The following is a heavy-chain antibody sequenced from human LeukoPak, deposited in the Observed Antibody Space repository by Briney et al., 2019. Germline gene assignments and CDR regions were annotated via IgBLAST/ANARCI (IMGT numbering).Heavy chain of an antibody. CDR1: GGSISSYY. CDR2: IYYSGST. V-gene: IGHV4-59*08. D-gene: IGHD4-17*01. Sequence: SETLSLTCTVSGGSISSYYWSWIRQPPGKGLEWIGYIYYSGSTNYNPSLKSRVTISVDTSKNQFPLKLSSVTAADTAVYYCARTMGDYGDFFDYWGQGTLVTVSS. CDR3: ARTMGDYGDFFDY. J-gene: IGHJ4*02.